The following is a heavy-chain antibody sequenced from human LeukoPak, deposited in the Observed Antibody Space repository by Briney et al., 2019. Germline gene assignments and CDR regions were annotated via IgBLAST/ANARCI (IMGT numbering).Heavy chain of an antibody. J-gene: IGHJ4*02. CDR2: ISGSGGVT. V-gene: IGHV3-23*01. CDR1: GYTFSSYA. Sequence: PGGSLRVSCAASGYTFSSYAMNWVRQAPGKGLDWVSSISGSGGVTYYADSVKGRFSISRDTSKNTLYLQMNSLRADDTAVYFCAGRGYTSASLDSWGQGNLVTASS. D-gene: IGHD5-18*01. CDR3: AGRGYTSASLDS.